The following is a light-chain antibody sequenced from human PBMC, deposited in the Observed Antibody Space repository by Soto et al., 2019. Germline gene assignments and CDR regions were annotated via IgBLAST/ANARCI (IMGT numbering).Light chain of an antibody. CDR1: SSDVGGYNY. CDR2: DVS. Sequence: QSALTQPASVSGSPGQSITISCTGTSSDVGGYNYVSWYQQHPGKAPKLMIYDVSNRPSGVPDRFSGSKSGNTASLTVSGLQAEDEADYYCSSHAVSSNSWAFGGGTKVTVL. V-gene: IGLV2-8*01. J-gene: IGLJ2*01. CDR3: SSHAVSSNSWA.